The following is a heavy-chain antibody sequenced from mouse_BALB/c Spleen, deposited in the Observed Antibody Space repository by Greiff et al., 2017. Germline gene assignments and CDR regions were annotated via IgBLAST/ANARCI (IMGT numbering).Heavy chain of an antibody. CDR1: GYSFTSYW. Sequence: EVQLQQSGTVLARPGASVKMSCKASGYSFTSYWMHWVKQRPGQGLEWIGAIYPGNSDTSYNQKFKGKAKLTAVTSASTAYMELSSLTNEDSAVYYCTAVVSYYAMDYWGQGTSVTVSS. CDR2: IYPGNSDT. CDR3: TAVVSYYAMDY. D-gene: IGHD1-1*01. V-gene: IGHV1-5*01. J-gene: IGHJ4*01.